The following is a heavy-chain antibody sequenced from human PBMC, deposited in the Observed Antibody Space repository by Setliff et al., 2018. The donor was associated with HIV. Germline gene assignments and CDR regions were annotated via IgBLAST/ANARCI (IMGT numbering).Heavy chain of an antibody. Sequence: GKGLEWIGYIYYSGSSNHNPSLKSRVTISVDTSKNQFSLKLSSVTAADTAVYYCARGYPGIAVAGLTYYYYYYMDVWGKGTTVTVSS. J-gene: IGHJ6*03. CDR2: IYYSGSS. CDR3: ARGYPGIAVAGLTYYYYYYMDV. D-gene: IGHD6-19*01. V-gene: IGHV4-59*13.